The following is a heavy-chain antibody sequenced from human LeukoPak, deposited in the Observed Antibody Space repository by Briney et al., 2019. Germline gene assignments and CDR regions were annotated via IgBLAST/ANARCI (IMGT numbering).Heavy chain of an antibody. CDR3: ARLFPNYYDSSGAYFDY. V-gene: IGHV4-59*08. D-gene: IGHD3-22*01. CDR1: GGSISSYY. J-gene: IGHJ4*02. Sequence: SETLSLTCTVSGGSISSYYWSWIRQPPGKGLEWIGYIYYSGSTNYNPSLKSRVTISVDTSKNQFSLKLSSVTAADTAVYYCARLFPNYYDSSGAYFDYWGQGTLVTVSS. CDR2: IYYSGST.